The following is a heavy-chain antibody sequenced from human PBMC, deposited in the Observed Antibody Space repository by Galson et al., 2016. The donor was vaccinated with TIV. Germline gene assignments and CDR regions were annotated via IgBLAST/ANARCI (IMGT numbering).Heavy chain of an antibody. J-gene: IGHJ6*03. Sequence: SVKVSCKASGGTLTSYAVSWVRQAPGQGLEWMGEILRLFGTVKYEQQFQGRVTIPTADSTSAAYMELSSLRSEDTAVYYCARGCGGYSCYLDVWGKGTTVTVSS. CDR3: ARGCGGYSCYLDV. CDR2: ILRLFGTV. D-gene: IGHD1-26*01. V-gene: IGHV1-69*05. CDR1: GGTLTSYA.